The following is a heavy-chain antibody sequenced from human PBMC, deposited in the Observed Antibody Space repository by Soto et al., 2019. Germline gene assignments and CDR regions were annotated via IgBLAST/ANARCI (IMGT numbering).Heavy chain of an antibody. V-gene: IGHV4-59*01. Sequence: SETLSLTCTVSSGSISTYYWSWIRQPPGKGLEWIGYIYDTGNSNYNPSLKSRVAISMDTSKNQFSLNLSSVTAADTAVYYCAGAPPGIAVAGTRYFDYWGQGTLVTVSS. CDR1: SGSISTYY. D-gene: IGHD6-19*01. J-gene: IGHJ4*02. CDR2: IYDTGNS. CDR3: AGAPPGIAVAGTRYFDY.